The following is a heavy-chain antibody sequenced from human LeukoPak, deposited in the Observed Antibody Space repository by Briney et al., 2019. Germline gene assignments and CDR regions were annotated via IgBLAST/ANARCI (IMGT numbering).Heavy chain of an antibody. D-gene: IGHD2-21*02. J-gene: IGHJ2*01. Sequence: ASVKVSCKASGYTFTSYYMHWVRQAPGQGLERMGIINPSGGSTSYAQKFQGRVTMTRDMSTSTVYMELSSLRSEDTAVYYCARDRRVVTAMIYWYFDLWGRGTLVTVSS. V-gene: IGHV1-46*01. CDR2: INPSGGST. CDR1: GYTFTSYY. CDR3: ARDRRVVTAMIYWYFDL.